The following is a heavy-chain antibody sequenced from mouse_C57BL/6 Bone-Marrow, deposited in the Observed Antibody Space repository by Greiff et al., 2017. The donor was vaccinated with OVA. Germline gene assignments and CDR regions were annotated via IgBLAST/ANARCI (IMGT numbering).Heavy chain of an antibody. CDR3: ARENGYYAMDY. J-gene: IGHJ4*01. Sequence: EVQVVESGPGLVKPSQTVFLTCTVSGISITTGNYRWSWIRQFPGNKLEWLGYIYYSGTITYNPSLTSRTTITRDTPKNQFFLEMNSLTAEDTATYYCARENGYYAMDYWGQGTSVTVSS. V-gene: IGHV3-5*01. CDR1: GISITTGNYR. CDR2: IYYSGTI.